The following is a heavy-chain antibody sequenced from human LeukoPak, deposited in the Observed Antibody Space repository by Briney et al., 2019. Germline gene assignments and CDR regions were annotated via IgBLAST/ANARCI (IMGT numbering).Heavy chain of an antibody. V-gene: IGHV3-7*01. CDR1: GFTFSIYW. CDR3: AREGTDLRHSDY. CDR2: IKQDGSEK. D-gene: IGHD4-17*01. J-gene: IGHJ4*02. Sequence: GGSLRLSCAASGFTFSIYWMSWVRQAPGKGLEWVANIKQDGSEKYYVDSVKGRFTISRDNAKNSLYLQMNSLRAEDTAVYYCAREGTDLRHSDYWGQGTLVTVSS.